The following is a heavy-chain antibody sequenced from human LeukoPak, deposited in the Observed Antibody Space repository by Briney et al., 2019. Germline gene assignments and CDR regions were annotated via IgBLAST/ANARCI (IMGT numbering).Heavy chain of an antibody. D-gene: IGHD2-21*01. V-gene: IGHV3-21*01. J-gene: IGHJ4*02. Sequence: PGGSLRLSCAASGFTFSSYSMNWVRQAPGKGLEWVSSISSSSSYIYYADSVKGRFTISRDNAKNSLYLQMNSLRAEDTAVYYCARKLGLWFPFDYWGLGILVTVSS. CDR2: ISSSSSYI. CDR3: ARKLGLWFPFDY. CDR1: GFTFSSYS.